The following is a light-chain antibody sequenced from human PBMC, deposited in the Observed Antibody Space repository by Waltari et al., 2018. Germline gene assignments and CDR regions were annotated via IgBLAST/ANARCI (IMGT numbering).Light chain of an antibody. CDR2: EDS. J-gene: IGLJ7*01. CDR1: SSNIGNNY. CDR3: GTWDSSLSGAV. Sequence: SVLTQPPSVSAAPGQRVTISCSGGSSNIGNNYVSCYRQFPGTAPKLLIYEDSERPSGIPGRFSGSKSGTSATLDITGLQAGDEADYYCGTWDSSLSGAVFGGGTHLTVL. V-gene: IGLV1-51*02.